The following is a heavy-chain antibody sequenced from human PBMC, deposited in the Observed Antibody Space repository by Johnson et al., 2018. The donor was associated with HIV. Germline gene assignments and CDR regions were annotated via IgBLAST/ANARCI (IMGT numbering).Heavy chain of an antibody. Sequence: QMLLVESGGGVVQPGRSLRLSCAASGFTFSSYAMHWVRQAPGQGLEWVAVISYDGSNKYFADSVKGRFTISSDNSKNTLYLQMSSLRAEDTAVYYCARGGIIHDAFDIWGQGTMVTVSS. CDR1: GFTFSSYA. CDR2: ISYDGSNK. V-gene: IGHV3-30*04. D-gene: IGHD1-1*01. J-gene: IGHJ3*02. CDR3: ARGGIIHDAFDI.